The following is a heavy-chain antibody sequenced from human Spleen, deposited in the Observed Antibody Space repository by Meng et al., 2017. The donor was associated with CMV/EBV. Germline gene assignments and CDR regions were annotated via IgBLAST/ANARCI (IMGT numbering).Heavy chain of an antibody. CDR1: GGCFSGYY. D-gene: IGHD4-23*01. CDR2: INHSGST. CDR3: ARGGVGTPSGGFDL. Sequence: CAVYGGCFSGYYWSWIRQPPGKGLEWIGEINHSGSTNYNPSLKSRVTISVDTSKNQFSLKLSSVTAADTAVYYCARGGVGTPSGGFDLWGRGTLVTVSS. V-gene: IGHV4-34*01. J-gene: IGHJ2*01.